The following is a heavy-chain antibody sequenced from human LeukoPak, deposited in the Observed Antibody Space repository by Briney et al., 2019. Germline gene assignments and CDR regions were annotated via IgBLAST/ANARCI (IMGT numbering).Heavy chain of an antibody. D-gene: IGHD2-2*01. J-gene: IGHJ4*02. CDR1: GGSFSGYY. Sequence: SETLSLTCAVYGGSFSGYYWSWIRQPPGKGLEWIGEINHSGSTNYNPSLESRVTISVGTSKNQFSLKLSSVTAADTAVYYCASSRSTSRFDYWGQGTLVTVSS. CDR3: ASSRSTSRFDY. V-gene: IGHV4-34*01. CDR2: INHSGST.